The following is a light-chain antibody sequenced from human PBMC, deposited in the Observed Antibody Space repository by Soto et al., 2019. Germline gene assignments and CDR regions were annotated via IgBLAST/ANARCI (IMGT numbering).Light chain of an antibody. CDR1: QTIRYNY. CDR3: QQYDGSSIT. Sequence: EIVLPQSPGPLSLSPGEGATLSCRVSQTIRYNYLAWYQQRPGQAPRLLIYDASSRATGVPDRFSGSGSGTDFTLTISRLEPEDFAVYSCQQYDGSSITFGQGTRLEIK. J-gene: IGKJ5*01. V-gene: IGKV3-20*01. CDR2: DAS.